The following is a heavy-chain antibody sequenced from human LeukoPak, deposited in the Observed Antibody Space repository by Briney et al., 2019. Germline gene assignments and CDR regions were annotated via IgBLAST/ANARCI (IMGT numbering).Heavy chain of an antibody. D-gene: IGHD3-3*01. V-gene: IGHV3-49*04. J-gene: IGHJ4*02. CDR3: SRDSHGDDVFDY. CDR2: IRRRSYSGTP. Sequence: SLRLSCKVSGFTFSDFAMTWVGQGPGKGLEWVGFIRRRSYSGTPGYAASVRGRFTISINDSKNIAFLQMNNLKTEDTAIYYCSRDSHGDDVFDYWGQGAVVTVSS. CDR1: GFTFSDFA.